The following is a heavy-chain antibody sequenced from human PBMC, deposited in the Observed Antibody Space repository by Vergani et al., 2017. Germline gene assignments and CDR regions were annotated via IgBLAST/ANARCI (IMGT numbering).Heavy chain of an antibody. V-gene: IGHV3-23*04. Sequence: EVQLVESGGGLVKPGGSLRLSCAASGFIFSNYDMNWVRQAPGKGLEWVSGISGSGGSTYYADSVKGRFTISRDNSKNTLYLQMNSLRAEDTAVYYCAKIAAAGLYWGQGTLVTVSS. J-gene: IGHJ4*02. CDR2: ISGSGGST. CDR1: GFIFSNYD. D-gene: IGHD6-13*01. CDR3: AKIAAAGLY.